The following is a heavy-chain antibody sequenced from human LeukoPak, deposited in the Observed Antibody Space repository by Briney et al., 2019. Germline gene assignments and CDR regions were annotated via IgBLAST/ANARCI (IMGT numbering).Heavy chain of an antibody. CDR2: IYTNGNT. D-gene: IGHD3-9*01. CDR1: GGSISSYY. J-gene: IGHJ4*02. Sequence: PSETLSLTCTVSGGSISSYYWSWIRQPAGKGLEWIGRIYTNGNTNYNPSLKSRVTMSVDTSKNQFSLKLTSVTAADTAVYYCARHNIDWYIDCWGQGTPVTVSA. V-gene: IGHV4-4*07. CDR3: ARHNIDWYIDC.